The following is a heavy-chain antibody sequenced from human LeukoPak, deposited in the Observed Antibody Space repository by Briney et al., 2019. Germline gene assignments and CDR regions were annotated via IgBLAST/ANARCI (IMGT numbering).Heavy chain of an antibody. V-gene: IGHV3-23*01. D-gene: IGHD4-23*01. Sequence: GGSRRLSCAASGFTVSSNYISWVRQAPGKGLEWVSAISGSGGSTYYADSVKGRFTISRDNSKNTLYLQMNSLRAEDTAVYYCAKDLRYAVVKGNWFDPWGQGTLVTVSS. CDR3: AKDLRYAVVKGNWFDP. CDR1: GFTVSSNY. CDR2: ISGSGGST. J-gene: IGHJ5*02.